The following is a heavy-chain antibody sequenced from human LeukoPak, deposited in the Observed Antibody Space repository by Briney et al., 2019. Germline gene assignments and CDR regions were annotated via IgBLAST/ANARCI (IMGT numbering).Heavy chain of an antibody. V-gene: IGHV4-59*01. CDR1: GGSISSYY. Sequence: PSETLSLTCAVYGGSISSYYWSWIRQPPGKGLEWIGYIYYSGSTNYNPSLKSRVTISVDTSKNQFSLKLSSVTAADTAVYYCAREGMAVPAFFEYWGQGTLVTVSS. CDR3: AREGMAVPAFFEY. J-gene: IGHJ4*02. D-gene: IGHD2-8*01. CDR2: IYYSGST.